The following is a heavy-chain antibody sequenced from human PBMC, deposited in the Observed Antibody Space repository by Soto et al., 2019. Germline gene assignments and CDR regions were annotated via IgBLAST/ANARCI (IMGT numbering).Heavy chain of an antibody. Sequence: QVQLVQSGAEVKKPGSSVKVSCRASGGTFSSYAVSWVRQAPGQGLEWMGVIIPLLNTPKYVQKFQGRVTITADASAATAYMELSSLRSEDTGVYYRARESSLPNYFYYGMDVWGQGTTVTVSS. CDR1: GGTFSSYA. J-gene: IGHJ6*02. CDR2: IIPLLNTP. CDR3: ARESSLPNYFYYGMDV. V-gene: IGHV1-69*01. D-gene: IGHD6-13*01.